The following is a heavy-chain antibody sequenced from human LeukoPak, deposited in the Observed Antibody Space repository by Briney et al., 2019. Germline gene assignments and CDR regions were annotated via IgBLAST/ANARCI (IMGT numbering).Heavy chain of an antibody. D-gene: IGHD2-15*01. CDR3: ARVVVYCSGGSCPFDY. Sequence: PSETLSLTCAVYGGSFSGYYWSWIRQPPGKGLEWIGEINHSGSTNYNASLKSRVTISVDTSKNQFSLKPSSVTAADTAVYYCARVVVYCSGGSCPFDYWGQGTLVTVSS. V-gene: IGHV4-34*01. CDR2: INHSGST. J-gene: IGHJ4*02. CDR1: GGSFSGYY.